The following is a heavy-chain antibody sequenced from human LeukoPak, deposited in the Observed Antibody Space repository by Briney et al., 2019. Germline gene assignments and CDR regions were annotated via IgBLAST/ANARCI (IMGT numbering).Heavy chain of an antibody. Sequence: PSATLSLTCTVSGGSISSYYWSWLRQPPGKGLEWIGYIYYSGSTNYTPSLKSRVTILVDTYKNHFSMQLSSVTAADTAVYYCAGQRWLQLSRFDYWGQGTLVTVSS. CDR3: AGQRWLQLSRFDY. J-gene: IGHJ4*02. CDR1: GGSISSYY. CDR2: IYYSGST. D-gene: IGHD5-24*01. V-gene: IGHV4-59*01.